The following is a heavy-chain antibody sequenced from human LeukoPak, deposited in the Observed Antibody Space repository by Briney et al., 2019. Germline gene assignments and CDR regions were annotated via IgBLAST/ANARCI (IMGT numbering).Heavy chain of an antibody. D-gene: IGHD2-15*01. Sequence: LSLTCAVYGGSFSGYYWSWIRQAPGKGLEWVSYISSSGSTIYYADSVKGRFTISRDNAKNSLYLQMNSLRAEDTAVYYCARDSSCSGGSCYPHPNFDYWGQGTLVTVSS. CDR3: ARDSSCSGGSCYPHPNFDY. V-gene: IGHV3-11*04. CDR1: GGSFSGYY. CDR2: ISSSGSTI. J-gene: IGHJ4*02.